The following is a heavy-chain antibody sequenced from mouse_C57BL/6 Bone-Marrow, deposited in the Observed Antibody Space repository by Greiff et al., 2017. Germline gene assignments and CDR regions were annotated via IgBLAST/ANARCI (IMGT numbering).Heavy chain of an antibody. Sequence: VQLQESGAELVRPGASVTLSCKASGYTFTDYEMHWVKQTPVHGLEWIGAIDPETGGTAYNQKFKGKAILTADKSSSTAYMELRSLTSEDSAVYYCTRVGYGGYCEGDFWGQGTTLTVSS. CDR3: TRVGYGGYCEGDF. J-gene: IGHJ2*01. V-gene: IGHV1-15*01. D-gene: IGHD2-3*01. CDR2: IDPETGGT. CDR1: GYTFTDYE.